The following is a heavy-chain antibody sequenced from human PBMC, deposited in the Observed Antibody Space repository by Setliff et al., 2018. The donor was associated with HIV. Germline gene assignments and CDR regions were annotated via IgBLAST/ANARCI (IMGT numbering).Heavy chain of an antibody. Sequence: GGSLRLSCAASGFSFTDYGMTWVRQAPGKGLEWVSGIRDSGVSVYYADSVMGRFTISRDNSKNTLYLQMNSLRDEDTAVYHCARVRYMAAAALFDYWGQGTLVTVSS. V-gene: IGHV3-23*01. CDR3: ARVRYMAAAALFDY. CDR2: IRDSGVSV. D-gene: IGHD6-13*01. J-gene: IGHJ4*02. CDR1: GFSFTDYG.